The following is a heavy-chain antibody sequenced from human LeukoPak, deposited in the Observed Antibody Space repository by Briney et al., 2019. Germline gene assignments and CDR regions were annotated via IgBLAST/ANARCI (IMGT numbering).Heavy chain of an antibody. D-gene: IGHD3-3*01. Sequence: SETLSLTCTVSGGSISSNSYYWGWIRQPPGKGLEWIGSIYYSGPTYYNPSLQSRVTISVDTSKNQFSLRLRSVTTADTALYYCVRGYYDVSSGYPKNFDYWDRGTLVTVSS. CDR3: VRGYYDVSSGYPKNFDY. CDR1: GGSISSNSYY. V-gene: IGHV4-39*01. CDR2: IYYSGPT. J-gene: IGHJ4*02.